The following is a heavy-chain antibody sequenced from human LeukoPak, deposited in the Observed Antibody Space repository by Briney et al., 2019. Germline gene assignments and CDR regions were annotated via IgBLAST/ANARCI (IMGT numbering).Heavy chain of an antibody. J-gene: IGHJ4*02. CDR1: GFTFKTYT. V-gene: IGHV3-21*03. CDR2: ISVSSSYT. D-gene: IGHD6-13*01. CDR3: TTGYSSWYPSTLFDY. Sequence: GGSLRLSCEGSGFTFKTYTMNWVRQAPGKGPEWVSSISVSSSYTLYAESVKGRYTVSRDNAKNSLYLQMNSLRAEDTAVYYCTTGYSSWYPSTLFDYWGQGTLVTVSS.